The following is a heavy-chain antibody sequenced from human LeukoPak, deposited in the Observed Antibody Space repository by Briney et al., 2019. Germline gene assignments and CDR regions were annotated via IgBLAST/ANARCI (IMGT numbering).Heavy chain of an antibody. CDR3: AISLTAMAKNWFDP. CDR1: GGSISSRSYY. J-gene: IGHJ5*02. D-gene: IGHD5-18*01. V-gene: IGHV4-39*07. CDR2: IYYSGST. Sequence: SETLSLTCTVSGGSISSRSYYWGWIRQPPGKGLEWIGSIYYSGSTYYNPSLKSRVTISVDTSKNQFSLKLSSVTAADTAVYYCAISLTAMAKNWFDPWGQGTLVTVSS.